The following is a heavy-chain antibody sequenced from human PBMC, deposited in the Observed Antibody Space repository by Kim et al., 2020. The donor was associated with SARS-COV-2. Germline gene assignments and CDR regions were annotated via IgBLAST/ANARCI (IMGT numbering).Heavy chain of an antibody. Sequence: SETLSLTCAVYGGSFSGYYWSWIRQPPGKGLEWIGEINHSGSTNYNPSLKSRVTISVDTSKNQFSLKLSSVTAADTAVYYCARGPLPTAIPPWGQGTLVTVSS. CDR2: INHSGST. V-gene: IGHV4-34*01. D-gene: IGHD2-21*02. J-gene: IGHJ5*02. CDR1: GGSFSGYY. CDR3: ARGPLPTAIPP.